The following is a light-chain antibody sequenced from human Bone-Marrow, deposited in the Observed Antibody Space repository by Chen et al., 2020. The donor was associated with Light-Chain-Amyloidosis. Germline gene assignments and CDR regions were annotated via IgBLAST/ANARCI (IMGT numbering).Light chain of an antibody. CDR2: DDS. CDR1: NIGSTS. V-gene: IGLV3-21*02. J-gene: IGLJ3*02. CDR3: QVWDGGSDRPV. Sequence: SYLLTHPSSVSVAPGQTATLACGGNNIGSTSVHWYQQTPGQAPLLFVYDDSDRPPGMPARLTGASSGNAATLTSGRGEARDEADYCGQVWDGGSDRPVFGGGTTLTVL.